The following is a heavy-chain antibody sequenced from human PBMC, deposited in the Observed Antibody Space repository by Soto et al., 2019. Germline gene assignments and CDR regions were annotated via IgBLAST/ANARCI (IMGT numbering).Heavy chain of an antibody. CDR2: IYHSGST. V-gene: IGHV4-30-2*01. CDR1: GGSISSSSYY. CDR3: ARVIAAADTISVWFEP. Sequence: PSETLSLTCTVSGGSISSSSYYWGRIRQPPGKGLEWIGYIYHSGSTYYNPSLKSRVTILVDRSKNQFSLKLSSVTAADTAVYYCARVIAAADTISVWFEPWGQGTLVTVSS. D-gene: IGHD6-13*01. J-gene: IGHJ5*02.